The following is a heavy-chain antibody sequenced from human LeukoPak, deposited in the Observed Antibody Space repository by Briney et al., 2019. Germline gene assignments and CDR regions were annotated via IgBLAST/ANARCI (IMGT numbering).Heavy chain of an antibody. Sequence: SETLSLTCAVYGGSFSGYYWSWIRQPPGKGLEWIGEINHSGSTNYNPSLKSRVTISVDTSKNQFSLKLSSVTAADTAVYYCASTDTAMVHYFDYWGQGTLVTVSS. CDR1: GGSFSGYY. CDR2: INHSGST. V-gene: IGHV4-34*01. J-gene: IGHJ4*02. D-gene: IGHD5-18*01. CDR3: ASTDTAMVHYFDY.